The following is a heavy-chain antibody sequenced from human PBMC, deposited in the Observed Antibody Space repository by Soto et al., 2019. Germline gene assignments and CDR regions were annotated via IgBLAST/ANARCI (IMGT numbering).Heavy chain of an antibody. CDR2: ISGSGGST. J-gene: IGHJ4*02. CDR1: GFTFSSYA. CDR3: AHSPIVVVIYLFDY. V-gene: IGHV3-23*01. D-gene: IGHD3-22*01. Sequence: GSLRLSCAASGFTFSSYAMSWVRQAPGKGLEWVSAISGSGGSTYYADSVKGRFTISRDNSKNTLYLQMNSLRAEDTAVYYCAHSPIVVVIYLFDYWGQGTLVTVS.